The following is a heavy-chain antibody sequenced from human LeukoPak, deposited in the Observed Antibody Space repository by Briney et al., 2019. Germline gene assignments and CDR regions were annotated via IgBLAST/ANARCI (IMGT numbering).Heavy chain of an antibody. D-gene: IGHD4-17*01. CDR1: EYTFTGYY. CDR2: INPNSGGT. Sequence: ASVKVSCKASEYTFTGYYMHWVRQAPGQGLEWMGRINPNSGGTNYAQKLQGRVTMTTDTSTSTAYMELRSLRSDDTAVHYCARDPRDGDYDFGDYWGQGTLVTVSS. V-gene: IGHV1-2*06. J-gene: IGHJ4*02. CDR3: ARDPRDGDYDFGDY.